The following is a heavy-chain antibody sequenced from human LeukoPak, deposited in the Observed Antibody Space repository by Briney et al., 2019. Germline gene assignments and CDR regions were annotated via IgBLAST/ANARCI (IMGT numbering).Heavy chain of an antibody. CDR2: MYLSGTT. CDR1: GDSINSLDL. D-gene: IGHD3-22*01. V-gene: IGHV4-4*02. J-gene: IGHJ4*02. Sequence: PSETLSLTCTVSGDSINSLDLWSWVRQPPGKGLEWIGEMYLSGTTHSNPSVKSRVTLSIDKSKNQFFLNLSSVTAADTAVYYCAGLVGRYSSGLYYYYFDYWGQGTLVTVSS. CDR3: AGLVGRYSSGLYYYYFDY.